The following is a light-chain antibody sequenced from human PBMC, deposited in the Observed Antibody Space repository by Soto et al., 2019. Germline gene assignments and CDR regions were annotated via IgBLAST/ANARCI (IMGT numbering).Light chain of an antibody. J-gene: IGKJ1*01. CDR2: AAS. Sequence: TQMTQSPLSLSASVGEKIIITCLASRDVGSDVSWYQQKPGQAPKLLIYAASSLQSGVPSRFSGSGSGTDFTLTISSLQPEDFATYYCQQSYSTPRTFGQGTKVEIK. CDR3: QQSYSTPRT. V-gene: IGKV1-39*01. CDR1: RDVGSD.